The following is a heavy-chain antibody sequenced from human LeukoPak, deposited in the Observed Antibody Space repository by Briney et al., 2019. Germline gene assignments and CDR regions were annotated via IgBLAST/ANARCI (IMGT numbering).Heavy chain of an antibody. CDR3: AKVRGSSWYYSD. J-gene: IGHJ4*02. CDR1: GFTFSSYA. CDR2: ISGSGGST. Sequence: GGSLRLSSAASGFTFSSYAMSWVRQAPGKGLEWVSAISGSGGSTYYADSVKGRFTISRDNSKNTLYLQMNSLRAEDTAVYYCAKVRGSSWYYSDWGQGTLVTVSS. V-gene: IGHV3-23*01. D-gene: IGHD6-13*01.